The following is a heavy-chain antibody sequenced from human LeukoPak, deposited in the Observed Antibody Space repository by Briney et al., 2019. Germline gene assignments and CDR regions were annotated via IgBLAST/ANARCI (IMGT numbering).Heavy chain of an antibody. V-gene: IGHV3-23*01. CDR3: AKHGYTYGPRDALDI. CDR2: VSRRGDST. Sequence: QSGGSLRLSCAAPGFTFSSYGMSWVRQAPGKGLEWVSGVSRRGDSTYYADSVRGRFTISRDNYKNTLYLQMNSLRAEDTAVYYCAKHGYTYGPRDALDIWGQGTMVTVSS. D-gene: IGHD5-18*01. J-gene: IGHJ3*02. CDR1: GFTFSSYG.